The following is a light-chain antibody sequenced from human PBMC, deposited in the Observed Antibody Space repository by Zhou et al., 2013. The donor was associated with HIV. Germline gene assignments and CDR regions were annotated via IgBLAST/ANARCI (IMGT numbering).Light chain of an antibody. CDR2: HVS. CDR3: QQSYSVPVT. V-gene: IGKV1-39*01. Sequence: DIQMTQSPPSLSASIGDRINISCRATMNVRKSISWYQQRPGKTPKLLIYHVSKLQSGVAPRFNGSGSGTDFTLTIDSVRPDDSASYFCQQSYSVPVTFGGGTKV. J-gene: IGKJ4*01. CDR1: MNVRKS.